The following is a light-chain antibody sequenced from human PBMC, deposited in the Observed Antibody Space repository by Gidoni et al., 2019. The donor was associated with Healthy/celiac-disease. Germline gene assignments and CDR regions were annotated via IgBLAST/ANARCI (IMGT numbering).Light chain of an antibody. CDR3: LQDYNYPHT. CDR1: QGIRND. J-gene: IGKJ2*01. Sequence: AIPISHSPSSLSASVGDRVTITCRASQGIRNDLGWYQQKPGKAPKLLIYDASSLQSGVPSRFSGSGSGTDFTLTISSLQPEDFATYYCLQDYNYPHTFGQGTKLEIK. CDR2: DAS. V-gene: IGKV1-6*01.